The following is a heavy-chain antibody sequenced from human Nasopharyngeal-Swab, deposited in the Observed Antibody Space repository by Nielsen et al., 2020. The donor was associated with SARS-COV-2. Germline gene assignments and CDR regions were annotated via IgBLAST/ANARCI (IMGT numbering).Heavy chain of an antibody. V-gene: IGHV4-39*01. J-gene: IGHJ6*03. Sequence: WIRQPPGKGLQWIGSVYYTGSTYYNPSLKSRVTISVDTSQNQFSLKLRSATAADTAVYYRARSPHYYYMDVWGTGTTVTVSS. CDR2: VYYTGST. CDR3: ARSPHYYYMDV.